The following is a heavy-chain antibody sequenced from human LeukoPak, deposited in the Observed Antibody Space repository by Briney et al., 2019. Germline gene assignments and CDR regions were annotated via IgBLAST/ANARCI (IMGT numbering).Heavy chain of an antibody. J-gene: IGHJ3*02. CDR1: GYTFTGYY. Sequence: GASVKVSCKAIGYTFTGYYVHWVRQAPGQGLEWMGIINPSGGSTSYAQKFQGRVTMTRDTSTSTVYMELSSLRSEDTAVYYCARPQEMATQIAIYDAFDIWGQGTMVTVSS. CDR3: ARPQEMATQIAIYDAFDI. D-gene: IGHD5-24*01. CDR2: INPSGGST. V-gene: IGHV1-46*01.